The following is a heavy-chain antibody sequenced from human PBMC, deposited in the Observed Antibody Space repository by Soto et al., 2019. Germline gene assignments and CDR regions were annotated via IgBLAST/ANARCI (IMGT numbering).Heavy chain of an antibody. V-gene: IGHV4-30-4*01. J-gene: IGHJ4*02. CDR3: ARGDYYDSSAQALIY. CDR1: GGSISSGDYY. Sequence: PSETLSLTCTVSGGSISSGDYYWSWIRQPPGKGLEWIGYICYSGSTYYNPSLKSRVTISVDTSKNQFSLKLSSVTAADTAVYYCARGDYYDSSAQALIYWGQGTLVTVSS. CDR2: ICYSGST. D-gene: IGHD3-22*01.